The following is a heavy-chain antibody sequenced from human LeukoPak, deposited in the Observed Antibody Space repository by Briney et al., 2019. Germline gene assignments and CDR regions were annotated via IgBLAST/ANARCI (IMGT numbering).Heavy chain of an antibody. D-gene: IGHD3-9*01. V-gene: IGHV3-23*01. CDR2: ISGSGDNT. CDR3: ARDPNYDILTGYSYYYGMDV. J-gene: IGHJ6*02. CDR1: GFTFSSYA. Sequence: PGGSLRLSCAASGFTFSSYAMSWVRQAPGKGLEWVSGISGSGDNTYYADSVKGRFTISRDNSKNTLYVQVNSLGTEDTAAYYCARDPNYDILTGYSYYYGMDVWGQGTTVTVSS.